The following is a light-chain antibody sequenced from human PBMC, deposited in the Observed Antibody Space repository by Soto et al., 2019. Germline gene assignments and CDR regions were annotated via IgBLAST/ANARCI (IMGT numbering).Light chain of an antibody. CDR2: DAS. Sequence: EIVLTQSPGTLSLSPGERATLSCRASQRISNSYLAWYQQKPGQAPRLLLYDASSRATGIPDRVSGSGSGTDFTLTISSLEPEDFAVYYCQQYNNWPRTFGQGTKVDIK. V-gene: IGKV3-20*01. J-gene: IGKJ1*01. CDR1: QRISNSY. CDR3: QQYNNWPRT.